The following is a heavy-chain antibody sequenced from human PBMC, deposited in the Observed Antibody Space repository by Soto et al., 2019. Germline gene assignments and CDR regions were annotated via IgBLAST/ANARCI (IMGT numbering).Heavy chain of an antibody. CDR2: IYYSGST. D-gene: IGHD1-7*01. CDR1: GGSISSYY. Sequence: SETLSLTCSVSGGSISSYYWIWIGQPPGKGLEWIGYIYYSGSTNYNPSLKSRVTISVDTSKNQFSLKLSSVTAADTAVYYCARDRYNWNYGWRWFDPWGQGTLVTVSS. V-gene: IGHV4-59*01. CDR3: ARDRYNWNYGWRWFDP. J-gene: IGHJ5*02.